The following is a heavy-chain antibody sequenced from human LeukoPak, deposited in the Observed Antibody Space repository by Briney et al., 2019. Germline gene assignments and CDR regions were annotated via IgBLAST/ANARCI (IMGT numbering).Heavy chain of an antibody. CDR1: GFTFSSYW. V-gene: IGHV3-7*01. D-gene: IGHD6-6*01. J-gene: IGHJ4*02. CDR3: ARIGYSSSSTDY. CDR2: INQDGSVT. Sequence: GGSLRLSCVGSGFTFSSYWMSWVRQAPGKGPEWVANINQDGSVTYYADSVKGRFTVTRDNAKNSLYLQMNSLRAEDTAVYYCARIGYSSSSTDYWGPGTLVTVSS.